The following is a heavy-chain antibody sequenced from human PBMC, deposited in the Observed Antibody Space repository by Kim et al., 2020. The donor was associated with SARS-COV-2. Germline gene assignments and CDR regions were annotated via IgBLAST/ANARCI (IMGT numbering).Heavy chain of an antibody. Sequence: SETLSLTCAVYGGSFSGYYWSWIRQPPGKGLEWIGEINHSGSTNYNPSLKSRVTISVDTSKNQFSLKLSSVTAADTAVYYCAREIDNGGDAFGIWGQGT. CDR1: GGSFSGYY. CDR3: AREIDNGGDAFGI. CDR2: INHSGST. D-gene: IGHD3-16*01. J-gene: IGHJ3*02. V-gene: IGHV4-34*01.